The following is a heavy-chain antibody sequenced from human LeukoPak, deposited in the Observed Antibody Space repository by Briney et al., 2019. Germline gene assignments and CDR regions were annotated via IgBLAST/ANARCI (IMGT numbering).Heavy chain of an antibody. V-gene: IGHV3-21*01. CDR3: ARVCTAMDDAFDI. J-gene: IGHJ3*02. CDR2: ISSSSSYI. Sequence: GGSLRLSCAASGFTFSSYSMNWVRQAPGKGLEWVSSISSSSSYIYYADSVKGRFTISRDNTKNSLYLQMNSLRAEDTAVYYCARVCTAMDDAFDIWGQGTMVTVSS. D-gene: IGHD5-18*01. CDR1: GFTFSSYS.